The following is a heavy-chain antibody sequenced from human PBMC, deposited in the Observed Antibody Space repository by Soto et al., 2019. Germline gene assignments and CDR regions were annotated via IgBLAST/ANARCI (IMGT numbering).Heavy chain of an antibody. D-gene: IGHD5-18*01. J-gene: IGHJ5*02. V-gene: IGHV1-46*01. CDR1: GYTFTNYY. CDR3: ARGIHSYGYL. CDR2: INPSGGTT. Sequence: GASVKVSCKASGYTFTNYYIHWVRQAPGQGLEWMGMINPSGGTTSYAQKFQGRVTITRDTSASTAYMELSSLRSEDTAVYYCARGIHSYGYLWGQGTLVTVSS.